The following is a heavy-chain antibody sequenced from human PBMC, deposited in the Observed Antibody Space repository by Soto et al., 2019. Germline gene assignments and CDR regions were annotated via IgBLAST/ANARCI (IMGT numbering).Heavy chain of an antibody. V-gene: IGHV3-73*01. J-gene: IGHJ6*02. CDR1: GFTFSGFA. Sequence: PGGSLRLSCAASGFTFSGFAMHWVRQASGKGLEWLGRIRSKANSYATAYSESVKGRMAISRDDFKNTAYLQMNSLKTEDTAVYYCTRLEAGVDCSSSSCYTSHGMDVWGQGTTVTVS. CDR3: TRLEAGVDCSSSSCYTSHGMDV. D-gene: IGHD2-2*02. CDR2: IRSKANSYAT.